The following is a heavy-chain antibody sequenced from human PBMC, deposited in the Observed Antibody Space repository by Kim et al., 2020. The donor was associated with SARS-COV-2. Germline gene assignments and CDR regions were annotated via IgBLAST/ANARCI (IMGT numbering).Heavy chain of an antibody. Sequence: SQTLSLTCAISGDSVSSNSAAWNWIRQSPSRGLEWLGRTYYRSKWYNDYAVSVKSRITINPDTSKNQFSLQLNSVTPEDMAVYYCAREPGVGYYYYYGMDVWGQGTTVTVSS. CDR2: TYYRSKWYN. D-gene: IGHD2-15*01. J-gene: IGHJ6*02. V-gene: IGHV6-1*01. CDR3: AREPGVGYYYYYGMDV. CDR1: GDSVSSNSAA.